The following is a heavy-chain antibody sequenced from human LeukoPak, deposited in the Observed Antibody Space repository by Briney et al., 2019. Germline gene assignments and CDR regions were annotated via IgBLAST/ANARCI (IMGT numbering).Heavy chain of an antibody. CDR3: ARDGSGSYDQ. J-gene: IGHJ4*02. CDR1: GFTFSDFY. V-gene: IGHV3-11*01. CDR2: ISASGNTM. Sequence: GGSLRLSCAAYGFTFSDFYMFWIRQAPGKGLEWVSYISASGNTMYYGDSVKGRFTISRDNAKNSLYLQMNSLRAEDTAVYYCARDGSGSYDQWGQGTLVTVSS. D-gene: IGHD3-10*01.